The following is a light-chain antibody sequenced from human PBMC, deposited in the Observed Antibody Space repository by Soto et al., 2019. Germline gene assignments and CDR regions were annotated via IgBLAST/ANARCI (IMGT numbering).Light chain of an antibody. CDR2: AAS. CDR3: QNYDRAPYT. CDR1: QGISNY. Sequence: DVHMTQSPSSLSASVGERVTITCRANQGISNYLAWYQQKPGKVPELLIYAASTLQSGVPSRFSGSRSGTDFTLTINSLQPEDVETYYCQNYDRAPYTFGPGTKVDIK. J-gene: IGKJ3*01. V-gene: IGKV1-27*01.